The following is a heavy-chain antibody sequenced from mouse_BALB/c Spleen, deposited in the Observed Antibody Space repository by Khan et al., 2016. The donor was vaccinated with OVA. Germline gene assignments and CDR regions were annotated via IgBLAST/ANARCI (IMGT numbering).Heavy chain of an antibody. CDR2: ISSDGDYT. CDR1: GFTFSPYS. Sequence: EVQLLESGGDLVKSGGSLKLSCAASGFTFSPYSMSWVRQTPDKRLEWVATISSDGDYTYYPDSVKGRFNISRDNAKNALYLQMFSLKSEDTAMYYCSTHLTGSFAYWGQGTLVTVSA. V-gene: IGHV5-6*01. D-gene: IGHD4-1*01. CDR3: STHLTGSFAY. J-gene: IGHJ3*01.